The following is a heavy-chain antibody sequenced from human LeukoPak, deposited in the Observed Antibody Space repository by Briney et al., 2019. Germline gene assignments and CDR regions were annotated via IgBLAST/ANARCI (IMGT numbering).Heavy chain of an antibody. CDR1: GYTFTGYY. CDR2: ISPNSGGT. Sequence: ASVKVSFKASGYTFTGYYLHWVRHAPGQGLEWMGCISPNSGGTNYAQKFQGSGTMTRDTSISTAYMYMYSLRSDDKAIYYCAREGDHDPYPTSGPIDNWGQGTLVTVSS. D-gene: IGHD5-12*01. CDR3: AREGDHDPYPTSGPIDN. J-gene: IGHJ4*02. V-gene: IGHV1-2*02.